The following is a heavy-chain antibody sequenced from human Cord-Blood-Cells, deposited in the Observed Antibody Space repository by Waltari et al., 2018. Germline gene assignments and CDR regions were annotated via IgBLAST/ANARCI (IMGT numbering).Heavy chain of an antibody. V-gene: IGHV4-39*01. CDR3: ARRGIAAAGDAFDI. J-gene: IGHJ3*02. Sequence: QLQLQESGPGLVKPSETLSLTCTVSGGSISSSSYYWGWIRQPPGKGLEWIGSIYYSGSTYYNPSLKSLVTISVDTSKNQFSLKLSSVTAADTAVYYCARRGIAAAGDAFDIWGQGTMVTVSS. CDR2: IYYSGST. CDR1: GGSISSSSYY. D-gene: IGHD6-13*01.